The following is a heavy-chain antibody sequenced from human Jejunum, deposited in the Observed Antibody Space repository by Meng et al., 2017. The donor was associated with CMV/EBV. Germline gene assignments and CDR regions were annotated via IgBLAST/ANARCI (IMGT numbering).Heavy chain of an antibody. CDR2: IYYTGGT. D-gene: IGHD5-18*01. CDR1: GGSSSNVLYY. J-gene: IGHJ4*02. V-gene: IGHV4-39*02. Sequence: VAGGSSSNVLYYWGWIRQPPGKGLEWIGSIYYTGGTHYSPSLKSRVTISLDTSKNHLSLMLSSVTAADTAVYYCARLFGYSYGAIDYWGQGTLVTVSS. CDR3: ARLFGYSYGAIDY.